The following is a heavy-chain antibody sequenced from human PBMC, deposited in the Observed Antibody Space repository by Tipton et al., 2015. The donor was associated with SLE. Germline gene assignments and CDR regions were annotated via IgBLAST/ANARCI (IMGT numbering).Heavy chain of an antibody. Sequence: SLRLSCAVSGFTFSGYEMSWVRQVPGKGLEWVSYISSRGRTIYYTDSVKGRFTISRDNTKNSLYLQMDSLRAEDTAVYYCARVGSRPTWDSWGQGTLVTVSS. CDR3: ARVGSRPTWDS. CDR2: ISSRGRTI. CDR1: GFTFSGYE. J-gene: IGHJ4*02. D-gene: IGHD6-19*01. V-gene: IGHV3-48*03.